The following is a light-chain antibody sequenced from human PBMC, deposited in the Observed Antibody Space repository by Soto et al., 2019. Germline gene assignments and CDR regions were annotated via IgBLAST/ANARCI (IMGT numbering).Light chain of an antibody. V-gene: IGLV2-14*01. CDR1: SSDVGGYNY. CDR2: EVS. CDR3: SSYTSSSSWV. J-gene: IGLJ3*02. Sequence: QSALTQPASVSGSPXQXXTISCTGTSSDVGGYNYVSWYQQHPGKAPKLMIYEVSNRPSGVSNRFSGSKSGNTASLTISGLQAEDEADYYCSSYTSSSSWVFGGGTKVTVL.